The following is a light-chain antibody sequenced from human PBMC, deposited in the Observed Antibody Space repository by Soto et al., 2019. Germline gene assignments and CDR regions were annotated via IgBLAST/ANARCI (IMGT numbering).Light chain of an antibody. CDR3: QQYGSSPRT. CDR1: QRIDGSY. J-gene: IGKJ1*01. Sequence: EIALTQSPGTLSLSPGERATLSCRASQRIDGSYLAWYQQKPGQAPRLLIFGASNRTTGIPGRFSGSGSGTDFTLTISRLEPEDFAIYYCQQYGSSPRTFGQGTKVDIK. CDR2: GAS. V-gene: IGKV3-20*01.